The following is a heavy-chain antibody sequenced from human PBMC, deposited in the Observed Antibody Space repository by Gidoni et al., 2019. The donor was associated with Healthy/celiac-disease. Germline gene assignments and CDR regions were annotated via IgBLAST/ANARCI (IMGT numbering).Heavy chain of an antibody. V-gene: IGHV3-9*01. CDR3: AKDMIGSFYGMDV. CDR2: ISWNSGSI. D-gene: IGHD2-21*01. J-gene: IGHJ6*02. CDR1: GFTVDDYA. Sequence: EVQRVESGGGLVQPGRSLRLSCAASGFTVDDYAMHWVRQAPGKGLEWVSGISWNSGSIGYADSVKGRFTISRDNAKNSLYLQMNSLRAEDTALYYCAKDMIGSFYGMDVWGQGTTVTVSS.